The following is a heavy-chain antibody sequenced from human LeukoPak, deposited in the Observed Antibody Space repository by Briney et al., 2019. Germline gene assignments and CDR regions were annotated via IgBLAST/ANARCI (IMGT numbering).Heavy chain of an antibody. Sequence: GASVKVSCKASGGTFSSYAISWVRQAPGQGLEWMGRIIPILGIANYAQKFQGRVTITADKSTSTAYMELSSLRAEDTAVYYCAKDRGRMATTYYFDYWGQGTLVTVSS. D-gene: IGHD5-24*01. CDR3: AKDRGRMATTYYFDY. V-gene: IGHV1-69*04. CDR1: GGTFSSYA. J-gene: IGHJ4*02. CDR2: IIPILGIA.